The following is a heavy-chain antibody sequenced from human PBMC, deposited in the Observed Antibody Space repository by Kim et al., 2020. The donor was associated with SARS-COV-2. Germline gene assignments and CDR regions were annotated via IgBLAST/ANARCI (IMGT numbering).Heavy chain of an antibody. CDR3: ARELDYYGSGSYGDY. J-gene: IGHJ4*02. Sequence: GGSLRLSCAASGFTFSSYGMHWVRQAPGKGLEWVAVISYDGSNKYYADSVKGRFTISRDNSKNTLYLQMNSLRAEDTAVYYCARELDYYGSGSYGDYWGQGTLVTVSS. CDR1: GFTFSSYG. CDR2: ISYDGSNK. V-gene: IGHV3-33*05. D-gene: IGHD3-10*01.